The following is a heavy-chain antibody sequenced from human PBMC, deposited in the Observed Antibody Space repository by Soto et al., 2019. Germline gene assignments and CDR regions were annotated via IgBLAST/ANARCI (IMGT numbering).Heavy chain of an antibody. V-gene: IGHV4-31*03. CDR1: GDSISRIDYY. CDR2: IYFRGNT. D-gene: IGHD3-22*01. J-gene: IGHJ3*02. CDR3: AREGGSYDSGGYLIRGAFDI. Sequence: SETLSLTCSVSGDSISRIDYYWTWLRQYPGKGLEWMGNIYFRGNTYYNPSLESRLTVSLDTSKNQFSLKLTSVTAADAAVYYCAREGGSYDSGGYLIRGAFDIWGQGTMVTVSS.